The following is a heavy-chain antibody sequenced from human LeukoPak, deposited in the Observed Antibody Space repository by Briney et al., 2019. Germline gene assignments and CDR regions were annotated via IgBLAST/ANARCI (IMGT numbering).Heavy chain of an antibody. CDR1: GYTFSSYV. CDR2: INTGNGNT. D-gene: IGHD5-18*01. J-gene: IGHJ4*02. CDR3: ARGYSYGHYFDY. Sequence: ASVKVSCKASGYTFSSYVMHWVRQAPGQRLEWMGWINTGNGNTQYSQKFQGRITITRDTSATTAYMELSSLRSEDTAVYYCARGYSYGHYFDYWGQGTLVTVSS. V-gene: IGHV1-3*04.